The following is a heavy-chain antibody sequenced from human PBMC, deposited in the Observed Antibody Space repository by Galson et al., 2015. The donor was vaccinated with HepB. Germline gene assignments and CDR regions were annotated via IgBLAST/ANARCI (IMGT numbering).Heavy chain of an antibody. CDR3: VRDPTAYLYFDS. J-gene: IGHJ4*02. Sequence: SLRLSCAASGFTFSSYSMNWVRQAPGKGLEWVSYISSSSSTIYYADSVKGRFTISRDNAKNSLYLQMDSLRDEDTAVYYCVRDPTAYLYFDSWGQGTLVTVSS. CDR1: GFTFSSYS. V-gene: IGHV3-48*02. D-gene: IGHD4-17*01. CDR2: ISSSSSTI.